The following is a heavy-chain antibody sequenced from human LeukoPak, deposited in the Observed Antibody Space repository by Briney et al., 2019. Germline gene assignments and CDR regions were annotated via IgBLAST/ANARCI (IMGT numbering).Heavy chain of an antibody. CDR1: GGSISSSSYY. CDR3: ARGFSDLDY. J-gene: IGHJ4*02. D-gene: IGHD6-25*01. V-gene: IGHV4-39*07. CDR2: IYYSGST. Sequence: SETLSLTCTVSGGSISSSSYYWGWIRQPPGKGLEWIGSIYYSGSTYYNPSLKSRVTISVDTSKNQFSLKLSSVTAADTAVYYCARGFSDLDYWGQGTLVTVSS.